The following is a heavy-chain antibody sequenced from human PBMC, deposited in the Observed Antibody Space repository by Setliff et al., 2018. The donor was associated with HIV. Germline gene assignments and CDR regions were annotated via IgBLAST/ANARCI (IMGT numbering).Heavy chain of an antibody. D-gene: IGHD2-21*02. V-gene: IGHV3-74*01. CDR2: ISNDGTNT. CDR1: GFTLSSNW. Sequence: PGGSLRLSCAASGFTLSSNWMHWVRQAPGKGPVWASRISNDGTNTSYADSVEGRFTISRDKGKNTLYLQMDSLRAEDTGVYYCAKVVTGTRNAMDVWGQGTTVTVSS. CDR3: AKVVTGTRNAMDV. J-gene: IGHJ6*02.